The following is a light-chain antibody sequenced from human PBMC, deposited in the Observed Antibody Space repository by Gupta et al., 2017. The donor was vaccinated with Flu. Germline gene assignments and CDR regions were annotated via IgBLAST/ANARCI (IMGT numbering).Light chain of an antibody. CDR2: GAS. V-gene: IGKV3-20*01. CDR1: QSVSSSY. J-gene: IGKJ2*01. Sequence: EIVLTQSTGTLSLSPGERATLSCRASQSVSSSYLAWYQQKPGQAPRLLIYGASSRATGIPDRFSGSGSGTDFTLTISRLDPEDFAVYYCQQYGSSTGTFGQGTKLEIK. CDR3: QQYGSSTGT.